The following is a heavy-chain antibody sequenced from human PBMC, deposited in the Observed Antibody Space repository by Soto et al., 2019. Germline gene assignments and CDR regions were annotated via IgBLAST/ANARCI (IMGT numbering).Heavy chain of an antibody. CDR2: IWYDGSNK. CDR1: GFTFSSYG. V-gene: IGHV3-33*01. J-gene: IGHJ4*02. Sequence: QVQLVESGGGVVQPGRSLRLSCAASGFTFSSYGMHWVRQAPGKGLEWVAVIWYDGSNKYYADSVKGRFSISRDNSKNTLYLQMNSLSAEDTAVYYCARDRESRNFDYWGQGTLVTVSS. CDR3: ARDRESRNFDY.